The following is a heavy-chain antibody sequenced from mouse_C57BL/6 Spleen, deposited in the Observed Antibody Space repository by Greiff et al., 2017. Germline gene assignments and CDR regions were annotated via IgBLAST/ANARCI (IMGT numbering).Heavy chain of an antibody. D-gene: IGHD2-10*01. CDR3: ARPYYDAMDY. J-gene: IGHJ4*01. V-gene: IGHV5-6*02. Sequence: EVKLVESGGDLVKPGGSLKLSCAASGFTFSSYGMSWVRQTPDKRLEWVATISSGGSYTYYPDSVKGRFTISRDNAKNTLYLLMSSLKSEDTAMYYCARPYYDAMDYWGQGTSVTVSS. CDR1: GFTFSSYG. CDR2: ISSGGSYT.